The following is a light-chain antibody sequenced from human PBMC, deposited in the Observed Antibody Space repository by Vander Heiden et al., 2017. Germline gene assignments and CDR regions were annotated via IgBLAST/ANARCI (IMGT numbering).Light chain of an antibody. CDR1: QGISSY. J-gene: IGKJ4*01. CDR3: QQDDSYPRT. CDR2: AAS. V-gene: IGKV1-8*01. Sequence: AIRMTQSPSSFSASTGDRVTITCRASQGISSYLAWYQQQPGKAPKLLIYAASTLKSGVPSRFSGSGSGTDFTLTISCLQSEDFATYYCQQDDSYPRTFGGGTKVEIK.